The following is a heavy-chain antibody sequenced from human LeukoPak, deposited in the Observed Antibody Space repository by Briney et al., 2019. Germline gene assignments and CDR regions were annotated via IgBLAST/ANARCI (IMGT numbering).Heavy chain of an antibody. CDR1: GYTFTSYY. J-gene: IGHJ6*02. CDR3: ASQVFTVTDYYYGMDV. D-gene: IGHD4-11*01. V-gene: IGHV1-46*01. CDR2: INPSGGST. Sequence: ASVKVSCKASGYTFTSYYMHWVRQAPGRGLEWMGIINPSGGSTSYAQKFQGRVTMTRDTSTSTVYMELSSLRSEDTAVYYCASQVFTVTDYYYGMDVWGQGTTVTVSS.